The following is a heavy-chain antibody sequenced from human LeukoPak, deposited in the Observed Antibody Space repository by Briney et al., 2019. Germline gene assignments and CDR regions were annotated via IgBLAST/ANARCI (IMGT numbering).Heavy chain of an antibody. Sequence: GGSLRLSCAASGFTFSSYGMHWVRQAPGKGLEWVAVIWYDGSNKYYADSVKGRFTLSRDNSKNTLYLQMNSLRAEDTAVYYCARGHSSGWASPFDYWGQGTLVTVSS. CDR3: ARGHSSGWASPFDY. J-gene: IGHJ4*02. V-gene: IGHV3-33*01. CDR1: GFTFSSYG. CDR2: IWYDGSNK. D-gene: IGHD6-19*01.